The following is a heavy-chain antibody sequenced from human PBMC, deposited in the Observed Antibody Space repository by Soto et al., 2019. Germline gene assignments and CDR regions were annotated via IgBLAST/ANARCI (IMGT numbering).Heavy chain of an antibody. Sequence: QVQLVQSGAEVKKPGASVKVSCKASGYTFTSYAMHWVRQAPGQRLEWMGWINAGNGNTKYSQTFQGRVTITRDTSASTAYMELSSLRSEDTAVYYCARDPSITICGVPPPDAFDIWGQGTMVTVSS. D-gene: IGHD3-3*01. V-gene: IGHV1-3*01. CDR2: INAGNGNT. CDR1: GYTFTSYA. CDR3: ARDPSITICGVPPPDAFDI. J-gene: IGHJ3*02.